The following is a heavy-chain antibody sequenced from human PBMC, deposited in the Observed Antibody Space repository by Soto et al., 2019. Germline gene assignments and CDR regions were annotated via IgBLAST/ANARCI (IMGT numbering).Heavy chain of an antibody. CDR3: ARDGDGRMTTNPYYYNGMDV. CDR1: GGSISSSSYY. D-gene: IGHD4-4*01. Sequence: SETLSLTCTVSGGSISSSSYYWGWIRQPPGKGLEWIGYVFYSGSAYYNASLKSRVSISLDTSNYQFSLKLSSVTAADTAVYYCARDGDGRMTTNPYYYNGMDVWGPGTTVTVSS. J-gene: IGHJ6*02. V-gene: IGHV4-39*07. CDR2: VFYSGSA.